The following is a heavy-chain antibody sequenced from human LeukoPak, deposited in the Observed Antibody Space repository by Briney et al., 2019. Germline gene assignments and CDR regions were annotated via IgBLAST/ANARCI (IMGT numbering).Heavy chain of an antibody. CDR1: GFTFSSYA. CDR3: AELGITMIGGV. CDR2: LSGSGGST. D-gene: IGHD3-10*02. V-gene: IGHV3-23*01. J-gene: IGHJ6*04. Sequence: GGSLRLSCAASGFTFSSYAMNWVRQAPGKGLEWVSGLSGSGGSTYYADSVKGRFTISRDNAKNSLYLQMNSLRAEDTAVYYCAELGITMIGGVWGKGTTVTISS.